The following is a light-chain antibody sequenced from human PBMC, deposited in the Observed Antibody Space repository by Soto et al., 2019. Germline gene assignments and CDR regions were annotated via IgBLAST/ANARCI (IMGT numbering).Light chain of an antibody. CDR3: QVWDSSTYVV. Sequence: SYELTQPLSVSVALGQTARITCGGNYIASRNVHWYQQKPGQAPVLVIYRDNNRPSGLPERFSGSNSGNTATLTISRAQAGDEADYYCQVWDSSTYVVFGGGTKLPS. J-gene: IGLJ3*02. CDR2: RDN. CDR1: YIASRN. V-gene: IGLV3-9*01.